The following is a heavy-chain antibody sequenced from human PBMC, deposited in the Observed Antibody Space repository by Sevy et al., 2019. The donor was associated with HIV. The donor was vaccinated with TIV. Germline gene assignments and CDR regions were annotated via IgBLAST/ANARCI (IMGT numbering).Heavy chain of an antibody. CDR3: ARSLSGSYYGITYYYYGMDV. Sequence: SEILSLTCTVSGGSISSGDYYWSWIRQPPGKGLEWIGYIYYSGSTYYNPSLKSRVTISVDTSKNQFSLKLSSVTAADTAVYYCARSLSGSYYGITYYYYGMDVWGQGTTVTVSS. J-gene: IGHJ6*02. V-gene: IGHV4-30-4*01. CDR2: IYYSGST. D-gene: IGHD3-10*01. CDR1: GGSISSGDYY.